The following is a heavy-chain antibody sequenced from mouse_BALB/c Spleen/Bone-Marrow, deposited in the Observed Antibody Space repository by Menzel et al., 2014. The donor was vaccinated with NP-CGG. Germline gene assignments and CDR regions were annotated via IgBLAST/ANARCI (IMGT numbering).Heavy chain of an antibody. J-gene: IGHJ4*01. V-gene: IGHV2-2*02. Sequence: QVQLKDSGPGLVQPSQSLSITCTVSGFSLXSYGVHWVRQSPGKGLDWLGVIWSGGSTDYNAAFISRLSISKDNSKSQVFFKMNSLQVNDTAIYYCARNYYGSSYAMDYWGQGTSVTVSS. CDR2: IWSGGST. CDR1: GFSLXSYG. CDR3: ARNYYGSSYAMDY. D-gene: IGHD1-1*01.